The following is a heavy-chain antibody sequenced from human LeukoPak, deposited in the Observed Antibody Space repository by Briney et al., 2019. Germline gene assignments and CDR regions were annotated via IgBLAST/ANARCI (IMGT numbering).Heavy chain of an antibody. CDR3: AGARSGYYDLDY. D-gene: IGHD3-22*01. CDR2: ISYDGSNK. Sequence: GGSLRLSCAASGFTFSSYGMHWVRQAPGKGLEWVAVISYDGSNKYYADSVKGRFTISRDNSKNTLYLQMNSLRAEDTAVYYCAGARSGYYDLDYWGQGTLVTVSS. V-gene: IGHV3-30*03. CDR1: GFTFSSYG. J-gene: IGHJ4*02.